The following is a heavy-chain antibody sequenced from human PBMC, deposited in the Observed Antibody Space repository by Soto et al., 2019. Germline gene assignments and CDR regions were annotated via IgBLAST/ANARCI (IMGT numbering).Heavy chain of an antibody. V-gene: IGHV3-30*18. Sequence: QVQLVESGGGVVQPGRSLRLSCAASGFTFSSYGMHWVRQAPGKGLEWVAVISYDGSNKYYADSVKGRFTISRDNSKNTLYLQINSLRAEDTDVYNCAKDRFMYGGNGPFDYWGQGTLFTVSS. D-gene: IGHD2-15*01. CDR3: AKDRFMYGGNGPFDY. CDR2: ISYDGSNK. CDR1: GFTFSSYG. J-gene: IGHJ4*02.